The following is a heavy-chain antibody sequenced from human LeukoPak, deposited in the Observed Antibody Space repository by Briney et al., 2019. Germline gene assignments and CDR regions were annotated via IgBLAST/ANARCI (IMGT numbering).Heavy chain of an antibody. CDR1: GFTFSSYA. Sequence: PGGSLRLSCAASGFTFSSYAMSWVRQAPGKGLEWVSVISGSGDSTYYADSVKGRFTISRDNSKNTVYLQMNSLRAEDTAVYYCAKEAHYGSGSWYFDYWGQGTLVTVSS. CDR2: ISGSGDST. CDR3: AKEAHYGSGSWYFDY. D-gene: IGHD3-10*01. V-gene: IGHV3-23*01. J-gene: IGHJ4*02.